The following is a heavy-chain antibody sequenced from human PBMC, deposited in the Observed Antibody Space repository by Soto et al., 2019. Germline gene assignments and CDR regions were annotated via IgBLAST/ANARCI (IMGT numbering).Heavy chain of an antibody. D-gene: IGHD4-17*01. CDR1: GFTFNNAW. J-gene: IGHJ4*02. Sequence: PGGSLRLSCAASGFTFNNAWMSWVRQAPGKGLEWVGRIKSTVDGGTFAVYADSLRGRFTILRDNAKSSVYLQITSLRADDSAVYYCARGHTTVRRAYFDYWGQGTVVTVSS. CDR3: ARGHTTVRRAYFDY. CDR2: IKSTVDGGT. V-gene: IGHV3-11*04.